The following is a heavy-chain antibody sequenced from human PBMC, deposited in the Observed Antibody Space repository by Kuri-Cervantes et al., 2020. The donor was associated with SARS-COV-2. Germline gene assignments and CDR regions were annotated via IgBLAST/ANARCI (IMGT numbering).Heavy chain of an antibody. V-gene: IGHV4-34*01. J-gene: IGHJ6*04. CDR2: INHSGST. Sequence: SETLSLTCTVSGGSISSHYWSWIRQPPGKGLEWIGEINHSGSTNYNPSLKSRVTISVDTSKNQFSLKLSSVTAADTAVYYCARPGGFLDVWGKGTTGTVSS. D-gene: IGHD4-23*01. CDR1: GGSISSHY. CDR3: ARPGGFLDV.